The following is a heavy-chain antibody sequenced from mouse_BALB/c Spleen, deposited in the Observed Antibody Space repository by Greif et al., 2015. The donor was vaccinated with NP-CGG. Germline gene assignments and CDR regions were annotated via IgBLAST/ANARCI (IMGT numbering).Heavy chain of an antibody. V-gene: IGHV14-3*02. CDR2: IDPANGNT. D-gene: IGHD2-4*01. CDR3: ASGDYDGVGAMDH. Sequence: EVQRVESGAELVKPGASVKLSCTASGFNIKDTYMHWVKQRPEQGLEWIGRIDPANGNTKYDPKFQGKATITADTSSNTAYLQLSSLTSEDTAVYYCASGDYDGVGAMDHWGQGTSVTVSS. CDR1: GFNIKDTY. J-gene: IGHJ4*01.